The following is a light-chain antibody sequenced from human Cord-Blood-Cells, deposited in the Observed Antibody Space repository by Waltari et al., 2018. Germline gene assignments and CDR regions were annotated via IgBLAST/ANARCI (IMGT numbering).Light chain of an antibody. CDR3: QQGYSTPPG. CDR1: QSISSY. V-gene: IGKV1-39*01. Sequence: DIQLTQSPPSLPASVGDRVPITSRASQSISSYLNWYQQKPGKAPNLLIYAASSFQSGVPSRFSGSGSGTDFTLTISSLQPEDFATYYCQQGYSTPPGFGQGTKLEIK. J-gene: IGKJ2*03. CDR2: AAS.